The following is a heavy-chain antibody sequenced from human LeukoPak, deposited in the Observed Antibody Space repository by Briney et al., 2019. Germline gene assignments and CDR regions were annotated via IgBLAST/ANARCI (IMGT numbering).Heavy chain of an antibody. CDR2: IIPIFDIA. D-gene: IGHD6-6*01. V-gene: IGHV1-69*04. Sequence: GSSVKVSCKASGGTFSSYAISWVRQAPGQGLEWMGRIIPIFDIANYAQKFQGRVTITADKSTSTAYMELSSLRSEDTAVYYCAILQGYSSSSAWFDPWGQGTLVTVSS. CDR3: AILQGYSSSSAWFDP. CDR1: GGTFSSYA. J-gene: IGHJ5*02.